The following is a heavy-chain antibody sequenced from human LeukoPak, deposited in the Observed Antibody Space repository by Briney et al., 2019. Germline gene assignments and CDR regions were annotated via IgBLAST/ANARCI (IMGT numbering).Heavy chain of an antibody. D-gene: IGHD3-10*01. CDR2: IYSGGSA. J-gene: IGHJ4*02. CDR3: TRVYGSGSYYSHC. CDR1: GFTVSNSF. Sequence: GGSLRLSCAASGFTVSNSFMSWVRQAPGKGLEWVSIIYSGGSAYYADSVKGRFTNSRDNSKNTLYLQMNSLRAEDTAVYYCTRVYGSGSYYSHCWGQGTLVTVSS. V-gene: IGHV3-53*01.